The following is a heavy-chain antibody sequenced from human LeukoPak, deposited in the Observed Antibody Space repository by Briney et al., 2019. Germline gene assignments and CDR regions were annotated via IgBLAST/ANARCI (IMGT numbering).Heavy chain of an antibody. CDR3: ARGYGSVSSSYYYGLDV. Sequence: WETLSLTCTVSGDSISTYYWTWIRQPPGKGLEWIGYVYYSGSTNYNSSLQSRVTMSVDKSKSQFSLNLSSVTAADTAVYYCARGYGSVSSSYYYGLDVWGQGTTVTVSS. D-gene: IGHD3-10*01. CDR1: GDSISTYY. CDR2: VYYSGST. J-gene: IGHJ6*02. V-gene: IGHV4-59*08.